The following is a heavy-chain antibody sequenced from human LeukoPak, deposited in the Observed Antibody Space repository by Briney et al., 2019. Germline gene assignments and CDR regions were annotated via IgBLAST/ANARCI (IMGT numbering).Heavy chain of an antibody. J-gene: IGHJ3*02. CDR2: ISYDGSNK. CDR1: GFSFTTHA. V-gene: IGHV3-30-3*01. D-gene: IGHD2-15*01. Sequence: GGSLRLSCVASGFSFTTHAMGWVRQAPGKGLEWVAVISYDGSNKYYADSVKGRFTISRDNSKNTLYLQMNSLRAEDTAVYYCARDSWETDAFDIWGQGTMVTVSS. CDR3: ARDSWETDAFDI.